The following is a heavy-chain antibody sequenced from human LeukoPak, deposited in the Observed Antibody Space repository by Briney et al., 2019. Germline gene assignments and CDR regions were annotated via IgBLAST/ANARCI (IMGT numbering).Heavy chain of an antibody. V-gene: IGHV1-69*04. CDR1: GYTFTTYG. CDR2: IIPILDVA. Sequence: GASVKVSCKASGYTFTTYGITWVRQAPGQGLEWMGRIIPILDVANYAQNFQGRVTITADKPTSTAYMELRSLRSEDTAVYYCARDGEVYSSSSPYPVYWGQGTLVTVSS. D-gene: IGHD6-6*01. J-gene: IGHJ4*02. CDR3: ARDGEVYSSSSPYPVY.